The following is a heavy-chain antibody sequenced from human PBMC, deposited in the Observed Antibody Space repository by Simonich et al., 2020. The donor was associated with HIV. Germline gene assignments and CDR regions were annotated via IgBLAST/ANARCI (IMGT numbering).Heavy chain of an antibody. CDR1: GFTFSTSV. J-gene: IGHJ6*03. V-gene: IGHV1-58*01. D-gene: IGHD2-2*01. CDR3: AADTMGRGGYYYYYYMDV. Sequence: EVKKPGTSVKVSCKASGFTFSTSVVQWVRQARGQRLEWIGWIVVGSGNRNYAQKFQERVTITRDMSTSTAYMELSSLRSEDTAVYYCAADTMGRGGYYYYYYMDVWGKGTTVTVSS. CDR2: IVVGSGNR.